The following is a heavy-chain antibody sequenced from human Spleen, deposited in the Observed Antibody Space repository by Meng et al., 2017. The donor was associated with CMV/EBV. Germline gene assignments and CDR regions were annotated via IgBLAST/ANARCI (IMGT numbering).Heavy chain of an antibody. V-gene: IGHV3-30*04. CDR2: APPDGGDQ. CDR1: GITFNTYA. Sequence: SCAASGITFNTYAMHWVRQAPGKGLEWVGVAPPDGGDQWYGDSVKGRFTISRDDSKNTLSLQMNSLRPEDTAVYFCARSRGIGYFDYWGQGALVTVSS. CDR3: ARSRGIGYFDY. J-gene: IGHJ4*02. D-gene: IGHD3-10*01.